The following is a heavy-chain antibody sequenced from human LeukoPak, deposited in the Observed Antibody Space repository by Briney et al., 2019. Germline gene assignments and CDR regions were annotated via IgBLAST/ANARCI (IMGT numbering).Heavy chain of an antibody. CDR3: ASTLRRWYFDY. CDR1: GFTFSSYS. CDR2: ISSSSSYI. D-gene: IGHD4-23*01. V-gene: IGHV3-21*01. J-gene: IGHJ4*02. Sequence: GGSLRLSCAASGFTFSSYSMSWVRQAPGKGLEWVSSISSSSSYIYYADSVKGRFTISRDNAKNSLYLQMNSLRAKDTAVYYCASTLRRWYFDYWGQGTLVTVSS.